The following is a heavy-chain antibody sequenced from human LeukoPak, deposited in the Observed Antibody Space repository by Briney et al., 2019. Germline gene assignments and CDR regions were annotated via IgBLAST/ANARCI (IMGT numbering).Heavy chain of an antibody. D-gene: IGHD1-1*01. CDR1: GGSISSTSYY. J-gene: IGHJ5*02. CDR2: IYYSRST. CDR3: ATLTTPGWFNP. V-gene: IGHV4-39*07. Sequence: KPSETLSLTCTVSGGSISSTSYYWGWIRQPPGKGLEWIGNIYYSRSTYYNPSLKSRVTISVDTSKNQFSLKLSSVTAADTAVYYCATLTTPGWFNPWGQGTLVTVSS.